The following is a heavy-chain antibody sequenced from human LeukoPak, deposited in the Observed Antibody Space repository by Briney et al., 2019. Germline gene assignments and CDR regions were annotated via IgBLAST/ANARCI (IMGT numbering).Heavy chain of an antibody. Sequence: GGSLRLSCAASGFTFSDYYMSWIRQAPGKGLEWVSYISSSGSNIYYADSVKGRFTISRDNAKNSLYLQMNSLRAEDTAVYYCARDNCSSGSCPFGYWGQGTLVTVSS. J-gene: IGHJ4*02. CDR2: ISSSGSNI. CDR1: GFTFSDYY. D-gene: IGHD2-15*01. CDR3: ARDNCSSGSCPFGY. V-gene: IGHV3-11*01.